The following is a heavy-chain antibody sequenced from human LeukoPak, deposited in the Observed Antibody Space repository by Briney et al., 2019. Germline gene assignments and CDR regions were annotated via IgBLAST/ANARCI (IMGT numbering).Heavy chain of an antibody. V-gene: IGHV1-69*13. D-gene: IGHD5-12*01. CDR3: VRAYSGYDFFDY. CDR2: IIPIFGTA. CDR1: GGTFSRYA. Sequence: ASVKVSCKASGGTFSRYAISWVRQAPGQGLEWMGGIIPIFGTANYAQKFQGRVTITADESTSTAYMEVSSLRSEDTAVYYCVRAYSGYDFFDYWGQGILVTVSS. J-gene: IGHJ4*02.